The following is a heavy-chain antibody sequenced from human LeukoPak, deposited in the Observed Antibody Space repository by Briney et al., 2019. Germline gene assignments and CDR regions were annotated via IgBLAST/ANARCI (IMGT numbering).Heavy chain of an antibody. Sequence: GGSLRLSCAASGFTFSSYTMNWVRQAPGKGLEWVSSISSSRNYKYYADSVKGRFTISRDNAKNSLYLQMNSLRAEDTAVYYCASVWDWDSSIDYWGQGTLVTVSS. D-gene: IGHD6-19*01. V-gene: IGHV3-21*01. J-gene: IGHJ4*02. CDR2: ISSSRNYK. CDR1: GFTFSSYT. CDR3: ASVWDWDSSIDY.